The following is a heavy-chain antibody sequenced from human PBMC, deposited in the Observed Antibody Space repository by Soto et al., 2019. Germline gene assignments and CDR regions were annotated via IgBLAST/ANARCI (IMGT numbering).Heavy chain of an antibody. Sequence: EVQLLESGGGLVQPGGSLRLSCAASGFTFSSYAMSWVRQAPGKGLEWVSAISGSGGSTYYADSVKGRFTISRDNSKNTLYLQMNSLRAEDTAVYYCAKDARGKPSSSNLYDILTGYPPSYGYYYGMDVWGQGTTVTVSS. V-gene: IGHV3-23*01. J-gene: IGHJ6*02. D-gene: IGHD3-9*01. CDR1: GFTFSSYA. CDR2: ISGSGGST. CDR3: AKDARGKPSSSNLYDILTGYPPSYGYYYGMDV.